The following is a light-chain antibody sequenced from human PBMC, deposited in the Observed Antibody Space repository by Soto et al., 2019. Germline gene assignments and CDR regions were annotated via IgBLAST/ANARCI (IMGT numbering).Light chain of an antibody. CDR1: TGAVTSGHY. CDR3: LLSYSDEKV. J-gene: IGLJ1*01. Sequence: QAVVTQEPSLTASPGGTVTLTCGSSTGAVTSGHYPYWFQQKPGQAPRTLIYDTSNKYSWTPARFSGSLLGGKAALTLSGAQPEDEADYYCLLSYSDEKVFGTGTKVTVL. V-gene: IGLV7-46*01. CDR2: DTS.